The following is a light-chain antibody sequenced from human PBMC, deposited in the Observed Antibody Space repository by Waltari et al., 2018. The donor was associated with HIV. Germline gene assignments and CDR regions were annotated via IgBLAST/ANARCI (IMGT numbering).Light chain of an antibody. V-gene: IGLV3-1*01. CDR3: QAWDSSTHVV. CDR2: QDS. J-gene: IGLJ2*01. Sequence: SYELTQPPSVSVSPGQTASITCPGDTLGDQYSCWYQQKPGQSPVLVIYQDSKRPSGIPERFSGSNSGNTATLTISGTQAMDEADYYCQAWDSSTHVVFGGGTKLTVL. CDR1: TLGDQY.